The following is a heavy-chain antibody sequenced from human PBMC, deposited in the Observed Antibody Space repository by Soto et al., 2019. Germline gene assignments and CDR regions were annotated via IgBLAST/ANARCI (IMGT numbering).Heavy chain of an antibody. CDR1: GGSFSGYY. Sequence: ETLSLTCAVYGGSFSGYYWSWIRQPPGKGLEWIGEINHSGSTNYNPSLKSRVTISVDTSKNQFSLKLSSVTAADTAVYYCARGHYDILTGTIPTPRWFDPWGQGTLVTVSS. D-gene: IGHD3-9*01. V-gene: IGHV4-34*01. J-gene: IGHJ5*02. CDR3: ARGHYDILTGTIPTPRWFDP. CDR2: INHSGST.